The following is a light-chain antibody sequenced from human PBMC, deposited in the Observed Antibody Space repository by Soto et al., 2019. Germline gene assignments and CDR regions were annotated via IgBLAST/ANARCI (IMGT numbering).Light chain of an antibody. Sequence: AIQLTQSPSSLSASVGDRVTITCRATQGVSSALAWYQQKPGKAPKLLIYDATSLQSGVPSRFRGSGSGTDFTLTISSLQPEDFATYYCQQFNSDPLTFGGGTKVEIK. J-gene: IGKJ4*01. CDR2: DAT. CDR1: QGVSSA. CDR3: QQFNSDPLT. V-gene: IGKV1-13*02.